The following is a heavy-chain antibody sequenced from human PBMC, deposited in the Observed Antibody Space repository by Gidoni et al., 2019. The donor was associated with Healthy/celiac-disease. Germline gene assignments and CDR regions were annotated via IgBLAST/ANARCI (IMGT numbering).Heavy chain of an antibody. CDR2: ISSSSSYI. CDR1: GFNFSSYS. V-gene: IGHV3-21*01. Sequence: EVQLVESGGGLVKPGGSLRLSCAASGFNFSSYSMNGVRQAPGKGLEWVASISSSSSYIYYADSVKGRFTISRENAKNSRYLQMNSLRAEDTAVYYCASLHNLYLDYWGQGTLVTVSS. D-gene: IGHD1-20*01. CDR3: ASLHNLYLDY. J-gene: IGHJ4*02.